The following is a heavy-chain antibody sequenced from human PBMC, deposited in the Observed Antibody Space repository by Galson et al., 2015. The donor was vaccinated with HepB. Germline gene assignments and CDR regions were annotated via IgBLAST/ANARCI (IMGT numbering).Heavy chain of an antibody. J-gene: IGHJ6*02. D-gene: IGHD6-6*01. V-gene: IGHV5-10-1*01. CDR1: GYSFTSYW. Sequence: QSGAEVKKPGESLRISCKGSGYSFTSYWISWVRQMPGKGLEWMGRIDPSDSYTNYSPSFQGHVTISADKSISTAYLQWSSLKAPDAAMYYCARHRAPNTSSSWYYYYYGMDVWGQGTTVTVSS. CDR3: ARHRAPNTSSSWYYYYYGMDV. CDR2: IDPSDSYT.